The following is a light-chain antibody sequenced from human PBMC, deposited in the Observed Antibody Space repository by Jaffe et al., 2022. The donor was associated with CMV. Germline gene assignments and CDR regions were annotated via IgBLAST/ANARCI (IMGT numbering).Light chain of an antibody. V-gene: IGLV1-44*01. CDR3: ASWDDSLNEYVV. CDR2: NTS. J-gene: IGLJ2*01. Sequence: QSVLTQPPSASGTPGQRVIISCSGDTSNIGHNSVTWYQQFPGTAPRLLIHNTSQRPSGVPDRFSGSKSGTSASLAISGLQSEDEADYYCASWDDSLNEYVVFGGGTRLTVL. CDR1: TSNIGHNS.